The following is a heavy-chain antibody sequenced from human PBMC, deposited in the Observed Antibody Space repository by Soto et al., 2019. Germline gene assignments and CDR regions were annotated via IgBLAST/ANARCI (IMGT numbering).Heavy chain of an antibody. D-gene: IGHD7-27*01. CDR1: GFTCSSYG. V-gene: IGHV3-30*18. CDR2: ISYDGSNK. J-gene: IGHJ3*02. Sequence: PGGSLRLSCAASGFTCSSYGMHWVRQAPGKGLEWVAVISYDGSNKYYADSVKGRFTISRDNSKNTLYLQMNSLRAEDTAVYYCAKDGGANWGSYGAFDIWGQGTMVTVSS. CDR3: AKDGGANWGSYGAFDI.